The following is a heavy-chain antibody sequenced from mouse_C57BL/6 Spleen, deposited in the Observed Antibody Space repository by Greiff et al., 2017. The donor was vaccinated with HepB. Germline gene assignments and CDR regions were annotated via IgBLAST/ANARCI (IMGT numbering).Heavy chain of an antibody. CDR3: ARVYYSNYHYAMDY. D-gene: IGHD2-5*01. CDR2: INYDGSST. J-gene: IGHJ4*01. V-gene: IGHV5-16*01. Sequence: DVQLVESEGGLVQPGRSMKLSCTASGFTFSDYYMAWVRQVPEKGLEWVANINYDGSSTYYLDSLKSRFIISRDNAKNILYLQMSSLKSEDTATYYCARVYYSNYHYAMDYWGQGTSVTVSS. CDR1: GFTFSDYY.